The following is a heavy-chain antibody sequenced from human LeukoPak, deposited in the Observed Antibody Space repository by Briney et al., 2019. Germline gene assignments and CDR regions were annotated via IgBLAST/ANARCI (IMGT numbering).Heavy chain of an antibody. V-gene: IGHV3-23*01. D-gene: IGHD3-3*01. CDR3: ANDFWSGYYRIDY. J-gene: IGHJ4*02. Sequence: PGGSLRLSCAASGFTFSSYAMSWVRQAPGKGLEWVSAISGSGGSTYYADSVKGRFTISRDNSKNTLYLQMNSLRAEDTAVYCCANDFWSGYYRIDYWGQGTLVTVSS. CDR1: GFTFSSYA. CDR2: ISGSGGST.